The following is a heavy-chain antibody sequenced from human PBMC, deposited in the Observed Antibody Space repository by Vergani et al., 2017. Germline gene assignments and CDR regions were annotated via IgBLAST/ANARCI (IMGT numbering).Heavy chain of an antibody. CDR2: IYYSGST. D-gene: IGHD6-13*01. J-gene: IGHJ4*02. CDR1: GGSISSYY. CDR3: ARGGYSSSWYWFFWDY. Sequence: QVQLQESGPGLVKPSETLSLTCTVSGGSISSYYWGWIRQPPGKGLEWIGSIYYSGSTYYNPSLKSRVTISVDTSKNQFSLKLSSVTAADTAVYYCARGGYSSSWYWFFWDYWGQGTLVTVSS. V-gene: IGHV4-39*07.